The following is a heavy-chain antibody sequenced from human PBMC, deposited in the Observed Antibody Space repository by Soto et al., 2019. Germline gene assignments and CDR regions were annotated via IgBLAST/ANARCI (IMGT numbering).Heavy chain of an antibody. CDR2: ISSISSYI. CDR1: GFTFSSYS. V-gene: IGHV3-21*01. D-gene: IGHD6-6*01. CDR3: ARSVVIAARNYYYYGMDV. J-gene: IGHJ6*02. Sequence: GGSLRLSCAASGFTFSSYSMNWVRQAPGKGLEWVSSISSISSYIYYADSVKGRFTISRDNAKNSLYLQMNSLRAEDTALYYCARSVVIAARNYYYYGMDVWGQGTTVTVSS.